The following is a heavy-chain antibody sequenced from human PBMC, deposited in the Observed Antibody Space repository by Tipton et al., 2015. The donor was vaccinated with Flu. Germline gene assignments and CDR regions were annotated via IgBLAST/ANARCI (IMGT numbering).Heavy chain of an antibody. CDR2: VYHTGTT. Sequence: TLSLTCSVSGDSVTSSYFWGWIRQSPGKGLEWLANVYHTGTTFYNPSLKSRVTMSVDTSKNQVSLNLSSVTAADTAVYYCAKWSSSWWSFDYWGQGALVTVSS. J-gene: IGHJ4*02. D-gene: IGHD6-13*01. V-gene: IGHV4-38-2*02. CDR1: GDSVTSSYF. CDR3: AKWSSSWWSFDY.